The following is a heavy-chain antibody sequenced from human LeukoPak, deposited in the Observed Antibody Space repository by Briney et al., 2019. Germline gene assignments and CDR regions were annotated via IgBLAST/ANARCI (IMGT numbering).Heavy chain of an antibody. CDR2: ISAYNGNT. D-gene: IGHD2-15*01. CDR1: GYTFTSYG. V-gene: IGHV1-18*01. J-gene: IGHJ6*02. CDR3: ARVDCSGGSCYYGMDV. Sequence: ASVKVSCKASGYTFTSYGISWVRQAPGQGLEWMGWISAYNGNTNYAQKLQGRVTMTTDTSTSTAYVELRSLRSDDTAVYYCARVDCSGGSCYYGMDVWGQGTTVTVSS.